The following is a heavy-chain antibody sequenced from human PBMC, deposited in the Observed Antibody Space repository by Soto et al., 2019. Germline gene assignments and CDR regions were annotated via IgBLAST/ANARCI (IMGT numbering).Heavy chain of an antibody. D-gene: IGHD6-13*01. V-gene: IGHV1-69*02. J-gene: IGHJ4*02. CDR1: GGTFSSYT. CDR3: ARGAAAGTVDY. CDR2: IIPILGIA. Sequence: QVQLVQSGAEVKKPGSSVKVSCKASGGTFSSYTISWVRQAPGQGLEWMGRIIPILGIANYAQKFQGRVTXTXXKSTSTAYMELSSLRSEDTAVYYCARGAAAGTVDYWGQGTLVTVSS.